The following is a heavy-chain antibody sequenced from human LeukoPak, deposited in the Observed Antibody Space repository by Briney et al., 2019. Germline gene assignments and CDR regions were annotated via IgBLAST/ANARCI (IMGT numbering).Heavy chain of an antibody. CDR3: TRDQRYMENSAWYDAFDI. D-gene: IGHD6-19*01. CDR2: IRSKAYGGTT. CDR1: GFTFDDYG. V-gene: IGHV3-49*04. Sequence: PGGSLRLSCAASGFTFDDYGMSWVRQAPGKGVEWVGFIRSKAYGGTTEYAASVKGRFTISRDDSKSIAYLQMNSLKTEDTAVYYCTRDQRYMENSAWYDAFDIWGQGTMVTVSS. J-gene: IGHJ3*02.